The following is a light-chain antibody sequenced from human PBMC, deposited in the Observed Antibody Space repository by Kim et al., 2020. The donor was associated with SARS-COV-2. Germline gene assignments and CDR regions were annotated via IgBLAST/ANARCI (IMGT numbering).Light chain of an antibody. V-gene: IGKV2-30*02. CDR2: KVS. J-gene: IGKJ2*01. CDR3: MQGTHWYT. CDR1: QSLVHSDGNTY. Sequence: DAVMTQSPLSLPVTLGQPASISCRSSQSLVHSDGNTYLDWFQQRPGQSPRRLIYKVSNRDSGVPDRFSGSGSGTDFTLKISRVEAEDVGVYYCMQGTHWYTFGQGTKLEI.